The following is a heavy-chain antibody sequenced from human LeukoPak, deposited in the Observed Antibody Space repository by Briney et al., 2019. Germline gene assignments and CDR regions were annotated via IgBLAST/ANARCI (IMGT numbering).Heavy chain of an antibody. V-gene: IGHV3-21*01. CDR3: ARNNWGIDY. Sequence: PGGSLRLSCAVSGFIFSSYSMNWVRQAPGKGLEWVSSISTSSIYIYYADSVKGRFTISRDNAKNSLYLQMNSLRAEDTAIYYCARNNWGIDYWGLGTLVTVSS. D-gene: IGHD1/OR15-1a*01. CDR2: ISTSSIYI. J-gene: IGHJ4*01. CDR1: GFIFSSYS.